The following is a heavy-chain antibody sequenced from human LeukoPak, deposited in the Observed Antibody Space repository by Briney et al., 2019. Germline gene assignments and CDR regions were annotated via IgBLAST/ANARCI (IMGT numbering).Heavy chain of an antibody. CDR3: ARGRGTIVVVPAAKCDY. D-gene: IGHD2-2*01. V-gene: IGHV1-2*02. J-gene: IGHJ4*02. Sequence: ASVKVSCKASGYTFTGYYMHWVRQAPGQGLEWMGWINPNSDGTNYAQKFQGRVTMTRDTSISTAYMELSRLRSDDTAVYYCARGRGTIVVVPAAKCDYWGQGTLVTVSS. CDR2: INPNSDGT. CDR1: GYTFTGYY.